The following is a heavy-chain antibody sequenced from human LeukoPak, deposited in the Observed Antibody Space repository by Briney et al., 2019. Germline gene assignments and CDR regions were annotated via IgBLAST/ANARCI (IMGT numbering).Heavy chain of an antibody. Sequence: GGALKISCKGSGYSFTSYWIGWVRQMPGKGLGWMGIIYSGDSDTRYSPSFQGQVTISADKSISTAYLQWSSLKASDTAMYYCARGQQELPLGMDVWGQGTTVTVSS. CDR1: GYSFTSYW. CDR2: IYSGDSDT. CDR3: ARGQQELPLGMDV. D-gene: IGHD1-7*01. V-gene: IGHV5-51*01. J-gene: IGHJ6*02.